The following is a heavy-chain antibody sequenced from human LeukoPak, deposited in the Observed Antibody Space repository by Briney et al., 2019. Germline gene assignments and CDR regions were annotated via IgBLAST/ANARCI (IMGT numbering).Heavy chain of an antibody. D-gene: IGHD3-22*01. CDR3: ARDVGIYYDSSAQRY. Sequence: SETLSLTCTVSGGSISSSSYYWGWIRQPPGKGLEWIGSIYYSGSTYYNPSLKSRVTISVDTSKNQFSLKLSSVTAADTAVYYCARDVGIYYDSSAQRYWGQGTLVTVSS. CDR2: IYYSGST. J-gene: IGHJ4*02. CDR1: GGSISSSSYY. V-gene: IGHV4-39*02.